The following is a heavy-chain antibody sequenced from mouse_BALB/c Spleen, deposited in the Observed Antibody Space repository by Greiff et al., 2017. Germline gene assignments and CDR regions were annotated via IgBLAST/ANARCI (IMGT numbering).Heavy chain of an antibody. D-gene: IGHD2-2*01. CDR1: GFSLTSYG. CDR3: AGYGYRFAY. CDR2: IWAGGST. J-gene: IGHJ3*01. V-gene: IGHV2-9*02. Sequence: VQGVESGPGLVAPSQSLSITCTVSGFSLTSYGVHWVRQPPGKGLEWLGVIWAGGSTNYNSALMSRLSISKNNSKSQVFLKMNSLQTDDTAMYYGAGYGYRFAYWGQGTLVTVSA.